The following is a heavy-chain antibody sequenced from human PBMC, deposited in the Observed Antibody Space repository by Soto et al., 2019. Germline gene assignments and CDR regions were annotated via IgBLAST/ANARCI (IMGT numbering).Heavy chain of an antibody. D-gene: IGHD5-18*01. V-gene: IGHV3-30-3*01. CDR2: ISYDGSNK. CDR1: GFTFITYS. Sequence: ESGGGVVQPGRSLRLSCAASGFTFITYSMHWVRQAPGKGLEWVALISYDGSNKYYADSVKGRFTISRDNSKNTLYLQMNSLRAEDTAVYYCARWNVQHDSYGYFWGQGTLVTVSS. J-gene: IGHJ4*02. CDR3: ARWNVQHDSYGYF.